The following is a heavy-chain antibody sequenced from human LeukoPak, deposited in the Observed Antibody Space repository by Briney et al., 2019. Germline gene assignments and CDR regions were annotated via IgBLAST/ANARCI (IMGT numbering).Heavy chain of an antibody. CDR3: IRDLRDHDY. CDR1: GFTFSTYW. Sequence: PGGSLRLSCAASGFTFSTYWMHWVRHPPGKGLVWVSRINGDGTQTNYADSVKGRFTVSRDNAKNTLYLQMNSLRANDTAVYFCIRDLRDHDYWGQGALVTVSS. J-gene: IGHJ4*02. V-gene: IGHV3-74*01. CDR2: INGDGTQT.